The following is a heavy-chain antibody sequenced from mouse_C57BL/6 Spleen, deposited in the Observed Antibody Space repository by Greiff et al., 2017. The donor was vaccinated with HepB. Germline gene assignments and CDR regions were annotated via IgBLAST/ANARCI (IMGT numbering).Heavy chain of an antibody. CDR1: GFNIKNTY. V-gene: IGHV14-3*01. J-gene: IGHJ4*01. CDR2: IDPANGNT. CDR3: ARKPHYYGSSPLSMDY. D-gene: IGHD1-1*01. Sequence: VQLKQSVAELVRPGASVKLSCTASGFNIKNTYMHWVKQRPEQGLEWIGRIDPANGNTKYAPKFQGKATITADTSSNTAYLQLSSLTSEDTAIYYCARKPHYYGSSPLSMDYWGQGTSVTVSS.